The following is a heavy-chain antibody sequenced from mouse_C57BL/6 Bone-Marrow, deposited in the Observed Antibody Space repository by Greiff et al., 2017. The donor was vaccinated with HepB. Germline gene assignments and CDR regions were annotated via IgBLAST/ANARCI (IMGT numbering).Heavy chain of an antibody. D-gene: IGHD1-1*01. CDR3: TEGITTTSHWYFDV. V-gene: IGHV1-5*01. Sequence: EVQLQQSGTVLARPGASVKLSCKTSGYTFTSYWMHWVKQRPGQGLEWIGAIYPGNSDTSYNQKFKGKAKLTAVTSASTAYMELSSLTNEDSAVYYCTEGITTTSHWYFDVWGTGTTVTASS. CDR2: IYPGNSDT. J-gene: IGHJ1*03. CDR1: GYTFTSYW.